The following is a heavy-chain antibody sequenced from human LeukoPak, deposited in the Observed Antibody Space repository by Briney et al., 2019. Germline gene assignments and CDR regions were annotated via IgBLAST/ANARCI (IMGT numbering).Heavy chain of an antibody. CDR2: IIGSGGTT. J-gene: IGHJ6*03. Sequence: GGSLRLSCAASGFPFSNYWMSWVRQAPGKGLEWVSAIIGSGGTTSYADAVKGRFTISRDNSKNTLYLQMISLRAEDTAVYYCAKANKEYSSSWYYYYYMDVWGKGTTVTVSS. V-gene: IGHV3-23*01. CDR3: AKANKEYSSSWYYYYYMDV. D-gene: IGHD6-13*01. CDR1: GFPFSNYW.